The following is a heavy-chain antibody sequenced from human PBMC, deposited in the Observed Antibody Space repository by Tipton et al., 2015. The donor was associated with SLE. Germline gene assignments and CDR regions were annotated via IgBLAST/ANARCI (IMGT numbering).Heavy chain of an antibody. CDR3: AREVYGRFPI. CDR2: IYYSGST. V-gene: IGHV4-31*03. J-gene: IGHJ4*02. CDR1: GGSISSGGYY. D-gene: IGHD3-10*01. Sequence: TLSLTCTVSGGSISSGGYYWSWIRQHPGKGLEWIGYIYYSGSTYYSPSLNSRVTMSVDTSKNQFSLRLTSVTAADSAVYYCAREVYGRFPIWGQGALVTVSS.